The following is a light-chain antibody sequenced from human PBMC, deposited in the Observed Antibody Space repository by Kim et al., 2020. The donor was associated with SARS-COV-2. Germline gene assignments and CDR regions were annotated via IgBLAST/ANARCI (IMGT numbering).Light chain of an antibody. J-gene: IGKJ3*01. Sequence: SPGERATLSCGASHSVTSTYLAWYQQKPGLAPRLLIYDASTRATGIPDRFSGSGSGTDFTLTISRLEPEDFAVYYCQQYGSSPFTFGPGTKVDIK. V-gene: IGKV3D-20*01. CDR2: DAS. CDR1: HSVTSTY. CDR3: QQYGSSPFT.